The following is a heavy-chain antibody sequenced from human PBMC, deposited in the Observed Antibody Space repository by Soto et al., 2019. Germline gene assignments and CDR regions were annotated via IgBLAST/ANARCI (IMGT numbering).Heavy chain of an antibody. Sequence: EVQLLESGGGLVQPGGSLRLSCAASGFTFSSYAMSWVRQAPGKGLEWVSAISGSGGSTYYADSVKGRFTISRENSKNTLYLQMNSLRAEDTAVYYCAKEGYCSSTSCSFFDYWGQRTLVTVSS. CDR1: GFTFSSYA. D-gene: IGHD2-2*01. V-gene: IGHV3-23*01. CDR2: ISGSGGST. CDR3: AKEGYCSSTSCSFFDY. J-gene: IGHJ4*02.